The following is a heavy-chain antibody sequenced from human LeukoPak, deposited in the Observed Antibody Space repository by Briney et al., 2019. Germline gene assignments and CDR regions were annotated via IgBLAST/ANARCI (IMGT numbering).Heavy chain of an antibody. CDR1: GGSITDYY. V-gene: IGHV4-59*01. CDR2: DYYSGSS. J-gene: IGHJ3*02. CDR3: ARDLKLDGSSGYYAFDI. Sequence: TTSETLSLTCTVSGGSITDYYWGWIRQPPGKGLEWIGYDYYSGSSNYNPSLKSRVTISVDTSKNQFSLKMSSVTAADTAVYYCARDLKLDGSSGYYAFDIWGQGTMVTVSS. D-gene: IGHD3-22*01.